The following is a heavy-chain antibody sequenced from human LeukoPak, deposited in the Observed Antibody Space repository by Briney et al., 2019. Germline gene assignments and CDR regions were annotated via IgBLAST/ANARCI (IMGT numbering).Heavy chain of an antibody. CDR1: GFTFKYFW. CDR2: INNDGSAT. CDR3: ATGCEY. V-gene: IGHV3-74*01. Sequence: GGSLRLSCAASGFTFKYFWMNWVRQGPGKGLGWVSGINNDGSATYYADSVKGRFTISRDNAKNTVYLQMNGLRAEDTTVYYCATGCEYCGQGTLVTVSS. J-gene: IGHJ4*02. D-gene: IGHD4/OR15-4a*01.